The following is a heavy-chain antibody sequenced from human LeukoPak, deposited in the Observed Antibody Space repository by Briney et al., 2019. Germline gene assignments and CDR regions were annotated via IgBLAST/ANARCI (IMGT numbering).Heavy chain of an antibody. CDR3: ARDRARFFGY. V-gene: IGHV3-30-3*01. J-gene: IGHJ4*02. Sequence: GGSLRLSCAASGFTFSSYAMHWVRQAPGKGLEWVAVISYDGSNKYYADSVKGRFTISRDNSKNTLYLQMNSLRAEDTAVYYCARDRARFFGYWGRGTLVIVSS. CDR1: GFTFSSYA. D-gene: IGHD5-12*01. CDR2: ISYDGSNK.